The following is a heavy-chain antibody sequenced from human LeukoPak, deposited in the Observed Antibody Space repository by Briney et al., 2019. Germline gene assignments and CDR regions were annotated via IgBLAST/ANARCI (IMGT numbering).Heavy chain of an antibody. CDR1: GYAFTNYA. CDR3: ARGYCSSATCRHFDY. J-gene: IGHJ4*02. V-gene: IGHV1-18*01. D-gene: IGHD2-2*01. CDR2: ISVYNGNT. Sequence: ASVKVSCKASGYAFTNYAISWVRQAPGQGLEWMGWISVYNGNTNYAQKLQGRVTMTADTSTTTAYMELRSLRFDDTAVYYCARGYCSSATCRHFDYWGQGALVTVSS.